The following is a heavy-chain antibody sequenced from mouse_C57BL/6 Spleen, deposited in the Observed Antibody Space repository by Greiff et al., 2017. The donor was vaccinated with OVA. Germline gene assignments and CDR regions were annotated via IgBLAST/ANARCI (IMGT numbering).Heavy chain of an antibody. CDR3: ARSNGLRSWFAY. Sequence: VQLVESGAELVKPGASVKISCKASGYAFSSYWMNWVKQRPGKGLEWIGQIYPGDGDTNYNGKFKGKATLTADKSSSTAYMQLSSLTSEDSAVYFCARSNGLRSWFAYWGQGTLVTVSA. J-gene: IGHJ3*01. D-gene: IGHD1-1*02. CDR2: IYPGDGDT. CDR1: GYAFSSYW. V-gene: IGHV1-80*01.